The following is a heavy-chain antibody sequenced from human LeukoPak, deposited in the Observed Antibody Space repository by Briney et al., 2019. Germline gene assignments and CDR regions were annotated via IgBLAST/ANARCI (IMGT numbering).Heavy chain of an antibody. D-gene: IGHD3-10*02. J-gene: IGHJ6*04. V-gene: IGHV3-21*01. CDR1: GFTFSTYS. Sequence: GGSLRLSCAASGFTFSTYSFNWVRQAPGKGLEWVSSLSSDSSYIYYADSVKGRFTISRDNAKNSLYLQMNSLRAEDTAVYYCAELGITMIGGVWGKGTTVTISS. CDR3: AELGITMIGGV. CDR2: LSSDSSYI.